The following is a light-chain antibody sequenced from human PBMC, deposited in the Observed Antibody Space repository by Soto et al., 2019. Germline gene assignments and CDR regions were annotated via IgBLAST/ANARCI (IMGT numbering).Light chain of an antibody. CDR1: QSISSSN. CDR2: GAS. CDR3: QQYNNRPPYT. J-gene: IGKJ2*01. Sequence: EILMTQSPATLSVSPGERATLSCRASQSISSSNLAWYQQKPGQAPRLLIYGASSRAIGIPARFSGSGSGTDFTLTISSLQSEEFAVYYCQQYNNRPPYTFGQGTKLEIK. V-gene: IGKV3-15*01.